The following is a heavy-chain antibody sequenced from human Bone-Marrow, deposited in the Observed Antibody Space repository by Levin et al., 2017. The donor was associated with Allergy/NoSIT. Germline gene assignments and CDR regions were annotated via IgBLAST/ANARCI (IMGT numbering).Heavy chain of an antibody. CDR2: IYYSGST. CDR3: ARPGYSSSWRSEYFQH. J-gene: IGHJ1*01. V-gene: IGHV4-39*01. CDR1: GGSISSSSYY. D-gene: IGHD6-13*01. Sequence: SQTLSLTCTVSGGSISSSSYYWGWIRQPPGKGLEWIGSIYYSGSTYYNPSLKSRVTISVDTSKNQFSLKLSSVTAADTAVYYCARPGYSSSWRSEYFQHWGQGTLVTVSS.